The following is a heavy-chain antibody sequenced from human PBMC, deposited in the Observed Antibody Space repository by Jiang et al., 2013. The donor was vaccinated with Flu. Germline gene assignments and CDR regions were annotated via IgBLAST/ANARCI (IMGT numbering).Heavy chain of an antibody. D-gene: IGHD2-2*01. CDR2: IYYSGST. Sequence: KPSETLSLTCTVSGGSINSSSYYWGWIRQPPGKGLEWIGSIYYSGSTYYNPSLKSRVTISVDTSKNQFSLTLSSVTAPDTAVYYCARVNGAYCSGSTCYSGDFDYWGQGTLVTVSS. V-gene: IGHV4-39*07. CDR1: GGSINSSSYY. CDR3: ARVNGAYCSGSTCYSGDFDY. J-gene: IGHJ4*02.